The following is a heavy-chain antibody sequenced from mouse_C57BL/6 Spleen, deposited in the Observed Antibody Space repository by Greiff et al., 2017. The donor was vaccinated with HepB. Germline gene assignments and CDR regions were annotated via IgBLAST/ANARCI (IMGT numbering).Heavy chain of an antibody. CDR3: ARGPRDYFDY. D-gene: IGHD3-3*01. CDR2: IYPGDGDT. J-gene: IGHJ2*01. CDR1: GYAFSSSW. Sequence: VKLQESGPELVKPGASVKISCKASGYAFSSSWMNWVKQRPGKGLEWIGRIYPGDGDTNYNGKFKGKATLTADKSSSTAYMQLSSLTSEDSAVYFCARGPRDYFDYWGQGTTLTVSS. V-gene: IGHV1-82*01.